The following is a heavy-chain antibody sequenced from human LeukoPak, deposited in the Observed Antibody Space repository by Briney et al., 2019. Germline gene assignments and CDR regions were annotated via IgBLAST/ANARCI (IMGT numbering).Heavy chain of an antibody. J-gene: IGHJ4*02. D-gene: IGHD6-13*01. V-gene: IGHV4-39*07. Sequence: PSETLSLTCSVSGVSISSGSNYWGWIRQPPGKTLEWIGSIYTSGSTNYNPSLKSRVTMSVDTSKNQFSLKLSSVTAADTAVYYCARDGVAAAGRGSDYWGQGTLVTVSS. CDR3: ARDGVAAAGRGSDY. CDR1: GVSISSGSNY. CDR2: IYTSGST.